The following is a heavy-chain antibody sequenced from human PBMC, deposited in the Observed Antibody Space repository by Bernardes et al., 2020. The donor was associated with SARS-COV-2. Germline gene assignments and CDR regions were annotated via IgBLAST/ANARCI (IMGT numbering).Heavy chain of an antibody. CDR3: AKALYGSWNYYALDI. J-gene: IGHJ3*02. CDR1: AFTFTSHV. Sequence: GGSLRLSCTASAFTFTSHVMTWVRQAPEKGLEWVSGIRPGGGGTYYADSVKGQFTISIDDSKSTLYLQMNTLIAEDTAVYYCAKALYGSWNYYALDIWGQGTMVTVSS. V-gene: IGHV3-23*01. CDR2: IRPGGGGT. D-gene: IGHD3-10*01.